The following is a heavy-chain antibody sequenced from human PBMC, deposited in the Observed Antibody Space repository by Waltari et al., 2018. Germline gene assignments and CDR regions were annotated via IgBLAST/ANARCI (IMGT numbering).Heavy chain of an antibody. J-gene: IGHJ4*02. CDR2: LSEFGDTI. V-gene: IGHV3-74*01. CDR1: EFSFSLYW. CDR3: TRLPRWSGSDY. D-gene: IGHD2-15*01. Sequence: EVQLVESGGGSVESGGSLRLSCAASEFSFSLYWVHWVRQAPGLGLTGVAHLSEFGDTIDYPDSVKGRFTISRDNAKNTLYLQMNRLRADDTAIYYCTRLPRWSGSDYWGQGTLVTVSS.